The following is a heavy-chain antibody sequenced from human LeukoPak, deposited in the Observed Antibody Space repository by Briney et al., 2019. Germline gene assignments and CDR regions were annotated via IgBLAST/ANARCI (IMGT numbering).Heavy chain of an antibody. Sequence: PGGSLRLSCAASGFTFSSYSMNWVRQAPGKGLEWVSSISSSCSYIYYADSVKGRFTISRDNAKNSLYLQMNSLRAEDTAVYYCARERIYYDFWSGYPSPLDYWGQGTLVTVSS. CDR3: ARERIYYDFWSGYPSPLDY. D-gene: IGHD3-3*01. J-gene: IGHJ4*02. V-gene: IGHV3-21*01. CDR1: GFTFSSYS. CDR2: ISSSCSYI.